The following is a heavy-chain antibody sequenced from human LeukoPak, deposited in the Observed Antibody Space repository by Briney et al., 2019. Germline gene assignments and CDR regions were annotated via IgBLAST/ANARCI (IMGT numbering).Heavy chain of an antibody. V-gene: IGHV3-30*03. J-gene: IGHJ4*02. D-gene: IGHD4-23*01. CDR1: GFTFSSYG. CDR2: ISYDGSNK. Sequence: GGSLRLSCAASGFTFSSYGMHWVRQAPGKGLEWVAVISYDGSNKYYADSVKGRFTISRDNSKNTLYLQVNSLRAEDTAVYYCARDPNYGGNSRRSSYFDFWGQGTLVTVSS. CDR3: ARDPNYGGNSRRSSYFDF.